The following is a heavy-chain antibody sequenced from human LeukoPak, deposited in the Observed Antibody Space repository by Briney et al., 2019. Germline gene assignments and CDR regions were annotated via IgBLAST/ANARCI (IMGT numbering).Heavy chain of an antibody. CDR2: IYPGDSDT. V-gene: IGHV5-51*01. J-gene: IGHJ6*02. CDR1: GYSFTTYW. D-gene: IGHD2-2*01. CDR3: ARHGNCSSTSCYLGYYYGMDV. Sequence: GESLKISCKGSGYSFTTYWIAWVRQMPGKGLEWMGIIYPGDSDTRYSPSFQGQVTISADKSINTAYLQWSSLKASDTAMYYCARHGNCSSTSCYLGYYYGMDVWGQGTTVTVSS.